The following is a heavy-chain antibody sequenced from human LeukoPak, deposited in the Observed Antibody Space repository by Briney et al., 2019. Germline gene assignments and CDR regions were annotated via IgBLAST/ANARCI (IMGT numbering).Heavy chain of an antibody. V-gene: IGHV3-48*02. D-gene: IGHD3-10*01. Sequence: GGSLRLSCAASGFTFSSYSMNWVRQAPGKGLEWVSYISSSSSTIYYADSVKGRFTISRDNAKNSLYLQMNSLRDEDTAVYYCARDPVVGYGSGSYSYTITDYFDYWGQGTLVTVSS. CDR1: GFTFSSYS. CDR3: ARDPVVGYGSGSYSYTITDYFDY. CDR2: ISSSSSTI. J-gene: IGHJ4*02.